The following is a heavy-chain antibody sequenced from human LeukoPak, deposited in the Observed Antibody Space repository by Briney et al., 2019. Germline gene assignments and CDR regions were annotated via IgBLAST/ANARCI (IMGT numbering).Heavy chain of an antibody. CDR2: ISYDGSNK. V-gene: IGHV3-30*01. CDR3: ARGAFSSWVVYFDY. D-gene: IGHD6-13*01. J-gene: IGHJ4*02. CDR1: GFTFSSYA. Sequence: GGSLRLSCAASGFTFSSYAMHWVRQAPGKGLEWVAVISYDGSNKYYADSVKGRFTISRDNSKNTLYLQMNSLRAEDTAVYYCARGAFSSWVVYFDYWGQGTLVTASS.